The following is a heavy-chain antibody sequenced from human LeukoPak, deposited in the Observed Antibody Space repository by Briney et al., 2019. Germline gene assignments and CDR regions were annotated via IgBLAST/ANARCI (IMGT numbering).Heavy chain of an antibody. V-gene: IGHV4-59*01. CDR2: IYYSRST. CDR3: ATSGRGDYYDSSGD. D-gene: IGHD3-22*01. J-gene: IGHJ4*02. CDR1: GGSISSYY. Sequence: PSETLSLTCTVSGGSISSYYWSWIRQPPGKGLEWIGYIYYSRSTNYNPSLKSRVTISVDTSKNQFSLKLSSVTAADTAVYHCATSGRGDYYDSSGDWGQGTLVTVSS.